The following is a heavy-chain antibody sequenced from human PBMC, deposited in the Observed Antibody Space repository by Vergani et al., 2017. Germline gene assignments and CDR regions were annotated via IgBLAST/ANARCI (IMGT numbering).Heavy chain of an antibody. CDR2: MYHSGST. CDR3: GGVADFYGLGSRLLDL. V-gene: IGHV4-59*01. D-gene: IGHD3-10*01. J-gene: IGHJ5*02. Sequence: QVRLQESGPGLVKPSETLSLTCSVSGRSMSGYYWSWIRQPPGKELEWIGYMYHSGSTNYNPSLETRVTISGDTSKNQFSLKLNSVTAADTAVYYCGGVADFYGLGSRLLDLWGQGILVTVSS. CDR1: GRSMSGYY.